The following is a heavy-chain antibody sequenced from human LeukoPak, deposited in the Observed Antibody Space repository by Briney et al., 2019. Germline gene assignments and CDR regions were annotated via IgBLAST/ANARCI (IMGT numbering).Heavy chain of an antibody. CDR2: IKQDGSEK. J-gene: IGHJ4*02. Sequence: GGSLRLSCAASGFTFSSYWMTWVRQAPGKGLEWVANIKQDGSEKYYVDSVKGRFTISRDNAKNSLHLQMNSLRAEDTAVYYCARETYRGIAAAGSYYFDYWGQGTLVTVSS. CDR1: GFTFSSYW. D-gene: IGHD6-13*01. CDR3: ARETYRGIAAAGSYYFDY. V-gene: IGHV3-7*01.